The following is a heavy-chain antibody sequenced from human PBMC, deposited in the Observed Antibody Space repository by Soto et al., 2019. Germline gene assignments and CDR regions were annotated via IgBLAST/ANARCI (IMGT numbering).Heavy chain of an antibody. D-gene: IGHD4-17*01. Sequence: PSETLSLTCTFSGCSISSYYWSWIRQPPGKGLEWIGYIYYSGSTNYNPSLKSRVTISVDTSKNQFSLKLSSVTAEDTAVYYCASQLYGDYSEPYYLDYWGQGTLVTVSS. CDR1: GCSISSYY. CDR2: IYYSGST. CDR3: ASQLYGDYSEPYYLDY. J-gene: IGHJ4*02. V-gene: IGHV4-59*01.